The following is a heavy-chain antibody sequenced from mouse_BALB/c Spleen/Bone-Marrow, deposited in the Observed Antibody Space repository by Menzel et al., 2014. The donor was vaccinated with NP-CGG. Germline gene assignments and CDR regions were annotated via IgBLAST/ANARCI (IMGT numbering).Heavy chain of an antibody. Sequence: EVQLQQSGAELVKPGAPVKLSCTASGFNIKDTYMHWVKQRPEQGLEWIGRVDPANGNTKYDPKFQGKATITAVTSSNSAYLQLSSLTCEDAAVYYCARYRLGTYFDYWGQGTTLTVSS. CDR1: GFNIKDTY. CDR2: VDPANGNT. J-gene: IGHJ2*01. CDR3: ARYRLGTYFDY. D-gene: IGHD2-14*01. V-gene: IGHV14-3*02.